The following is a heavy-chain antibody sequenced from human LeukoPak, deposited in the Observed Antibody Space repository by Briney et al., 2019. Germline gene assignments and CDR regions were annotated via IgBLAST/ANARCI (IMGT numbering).Heavy chain of an antibody. CDR2: IKEDGSEE. V-gene: IGHV3-7*05. CDR3: ARDQDFDY. J-gene: IGHJ4*02. CDR1: GFTFSSYW. Sequence: GGSLRLSCAASGFTFSSYWMSWVRQAPGEGLEWVANIKEDGSEESYVDSVKGRFSISRDNAKNSLYLEMNSLRAEDTAVYYCARDQDFDYWGQGTLVTVSS.